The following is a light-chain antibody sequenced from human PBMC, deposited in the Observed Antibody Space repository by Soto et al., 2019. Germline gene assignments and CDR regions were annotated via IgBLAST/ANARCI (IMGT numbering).Light chain of an antibody. J-gene: IGKJ4*01. Sequence: DIQMTQSPSTLSASVGDRVTITCRAGQYIGRYLNWYQQKPGKAPKLLIYDASSLQSGVPPRFSGSGSGTDFTLSINSLQPEDFATYYCQQTYSTPLTFGGGTKV. V-gene: IGKV1-39*01. CDR3: QQTYSTPLT. CDR2: DAS. CDR1: QYIGRY.